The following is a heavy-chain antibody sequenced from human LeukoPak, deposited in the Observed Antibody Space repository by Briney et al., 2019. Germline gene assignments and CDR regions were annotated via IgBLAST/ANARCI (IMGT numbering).Heavy chain of an antibody. Sequence: SVKVSCKVSGYTLTELSMHWVRQAPGQGLEWMGGIIPIFGTANYAQKFQGRVTITADESTSTAYMELSSLRSEDTAVYYCARGGVGIVVVPAAPFDYWGQGTLVTVSS. CDR2: IIPIFGTA. CDR1: GYTLTELS. V-gene: IGHV1-69*13. J-gene: IGHJ4*02. CDR3: ARGGVGIVVVPAAPFDY. D-gene: IGHD2-2*01.